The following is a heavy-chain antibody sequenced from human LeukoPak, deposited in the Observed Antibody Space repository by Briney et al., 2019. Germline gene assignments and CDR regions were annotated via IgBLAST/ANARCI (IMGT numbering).Heavy chain of an antibody. D-gene: IGHD2-21*02. V-gene: IGHV5-10-1*01. J-gene: IGHJ3*02. CDR3: ARRALPPAYCGGDFFSAFDI. CDR2: IDPSDSYT. CDR1: GYMLTSYW. Sequence: GESLQFSCKGAGYMLTSYWISWVRQMPGKGLEWMGRIDPSDSYTNYSPSFQGHVTISADKSISTAYLQWSGLKASDTAMYYCARRALPPAYCGGDFFSAFDIWGQGAMVTVSS.